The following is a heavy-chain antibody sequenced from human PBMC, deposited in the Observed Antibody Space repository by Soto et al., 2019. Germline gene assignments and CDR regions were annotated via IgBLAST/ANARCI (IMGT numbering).Heavy chain of an antibody. CDR3: PKQPLKVPLRFYY. Sequence: EVQLLESGGGLVQPGGSLRLSCAASGFTFSTYAMAWVRQAPGKGLEWVSSISSRSGSTVYADSVKGRFTISRDNSEKTLSLQMNSLRDEYTAVYYCPKQPLKVPLRFYYWGQGTLVTVSS. V-gene: IGHV3-23*01. CDR1: GFTFSTYA. J-gene: IGHJ4*02. CDR2: ISSRSGST.